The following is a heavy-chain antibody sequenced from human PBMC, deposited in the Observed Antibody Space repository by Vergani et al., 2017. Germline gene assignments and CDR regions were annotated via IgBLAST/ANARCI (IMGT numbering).Heavy chain of an antibody. Sequence: QVQLVESGGGVVQPGRSLRLSCAASGFTFNQYGMHWVRQAPGKGLVWVAVTWYDGNNKQYADSVKGRFTISRDNSKSTMYLLMNSLRDEDTGVYYCARDLRLLYNRFDPWGQGTLVTVSS. CDR1: GFTFNQYG. CDR2: TWYDGNNK. J-gene: IGHJ5*02. CDR3: ARDLRLLYNRFDP. V-gene: IGHV3-33*01. D-gene: IGHD1-14*01.